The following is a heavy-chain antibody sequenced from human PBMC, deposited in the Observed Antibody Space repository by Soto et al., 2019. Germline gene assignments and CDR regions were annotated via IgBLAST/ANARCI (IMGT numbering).Heavy chain of an antibody. CDR2: IYYSGST. CDR3: ARDCKRDRFGMDV. V-gene: IGHV4-61*01. Sequence: QVQLQESGPGLVKPSETLSLTCTVSGGSVSSGSYYWSWIRQPPGKGLEWIGYIYYSGSTNYNPSLTTRVTISVDTSKNQFSLKLSSVTAADTAVYYCARDCKRDRFGMDVWGQGTTVTVSS. D-gene: IGHD2-15*01. J-gene: IGHJ6*02. CDR1: GGSVSSGSYY.